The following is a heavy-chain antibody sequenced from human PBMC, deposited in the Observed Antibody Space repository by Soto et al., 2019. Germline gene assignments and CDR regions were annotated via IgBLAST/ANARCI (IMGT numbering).Heavy chain of an antibody. D-gene: IGHD1-20*01. CDR1: GYTFTSYG. CDR3: TRDRGYKWNEQVDY. J-gene: IGHJ4*02. Sequence: QVQLVQSGAEVKKPGASVKVSCKASGYTFTSYGISWVRQAPGQGLEWMGWISAYNGNTNYAQKLQGRVTMTTDTSTSTAYMELRSLRSDDTAVFYWTRDRGYKWNEQVDYWGKGSLVTVSS. V-gene: IGHV1-18*01. CDR2: ISAYNGNT.